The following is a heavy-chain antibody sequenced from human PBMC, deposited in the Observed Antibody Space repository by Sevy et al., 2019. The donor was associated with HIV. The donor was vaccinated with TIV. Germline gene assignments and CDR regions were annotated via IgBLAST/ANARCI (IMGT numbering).Heavy chain of an antibody. V-gene: IGHV3-30*18. Sequence: GGSLRLSCAASGFTFSSYGMHWVRQAPGKGLEWVAVISYDGSNKYYADSVKGRFTISRDNSKNTLYLQMNSLRAEDTAGYYCAKDGELEYSSSSGVGPYYYCGMDVWGQGTTVTVSS. D-gene: IGHD6-6*01. J-gene: IGHJ6*02. CDR2: ISYDGSNK. CDR1: GFTFSSYG. CDR3: AKDGELEYSSSSGVGPYYYCGMDV.